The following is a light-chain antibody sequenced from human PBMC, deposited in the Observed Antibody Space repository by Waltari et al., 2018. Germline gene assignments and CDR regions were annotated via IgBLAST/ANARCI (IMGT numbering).Light chain of an antibody. V-gene: IGKV4-1*01. Sequence: MVLPKSPEPWAVPLGERATSPARSGKSVLHSSNNKNYFAWYQQKPGQPPKLLIYWASTRKSGVPDRFSGSGSGTDFTLTISSLQAEDVAVYYCQQFQSHLRTFGQGTKVEIK. J-gene: IGKJ1*01. CDR2: WAS. CDR1: KSVLHSSNNKNY. CDR3: QQFQSHLRT.